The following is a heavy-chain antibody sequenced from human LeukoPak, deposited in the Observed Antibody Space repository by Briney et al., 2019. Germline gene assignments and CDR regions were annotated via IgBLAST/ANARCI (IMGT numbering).Heavy chain of an antibody. CDR3: ARLTPPNSGYGGAYLDY. D-gene: IGHD5-12*01. J-gene: IGHJ4*02. CDR2: IYYGGST. Sequence: SETLSLTCTVSSDSINSYYWSWIRQPPGKGLEWIGYIYYGGSTYYNPSLKSRVTISVDRSKNQFPLKLSSVTAADTAVYYCARLTPPNSGYGGAYLDYWGQGTLVTVSS. CDR1: SDSINSYY. V-gene: IGHV4-59*12.